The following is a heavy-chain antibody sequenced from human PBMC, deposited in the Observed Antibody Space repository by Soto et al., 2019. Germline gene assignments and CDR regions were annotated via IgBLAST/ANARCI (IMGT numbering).Heavy chain of an antibody. CDR3: GGTTYYYESSGYSLNWFDP. V-gene: IGHV1-69*06. CDR2: IIPIFGTA. J-gene: IGHJ5*02. D-gene: IGHD3-22*01. Sequence: QVQLVQSGAEVKKPGSSVKVSCKVSGGTFSSSAIGWVRKAPGQGLEWMGGIIPIFGTANYEQKFQGRVTITADKSTSTAYMELSSLRSEDTAVYYCGGTTYYYESSGYSLNWFDPWGQGTLVTVST. CDR1: GGTFSSSA.